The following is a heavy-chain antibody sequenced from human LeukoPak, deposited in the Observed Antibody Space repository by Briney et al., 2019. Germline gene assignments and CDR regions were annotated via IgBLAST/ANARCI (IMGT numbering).Heavy chain of an antibody. V-gene: IGHV4-59*01. J-gene: IGHJ2*01. CDR1: DDSITSYY. Sequence: SETLSLTCTVSDDSITSYYWNWIRQPPGKGLEWIRNIYNSGSTDYNPSLKSRVTISVNLSKNQISLRLSSVTAADTAVYYCARDKGPYWYFDLWGRGTLVTVSS. CDR2: IYNSGST. CDR3: ARDKGPYWYFDL.